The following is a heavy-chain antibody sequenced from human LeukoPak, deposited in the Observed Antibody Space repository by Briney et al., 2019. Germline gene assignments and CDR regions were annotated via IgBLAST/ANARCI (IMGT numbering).Heavy chain of an antibody. CDR2: ISGRDDNT. Sequence: GGSLRLSCAASGFTFSTYGMSWVRQAPGKGLEWLSLISGRDDNTYYADSVEGRFTISRDNSKNSLYLQMNSLRAEDTALYYCARDFPSYGMDVWGQGTTVTVSS. CDR1: GFTFSTYG. CDR3: ARDFPSYGMDV. J-gene: IGHJ6*02. V-gene: IGHV3-23*01.